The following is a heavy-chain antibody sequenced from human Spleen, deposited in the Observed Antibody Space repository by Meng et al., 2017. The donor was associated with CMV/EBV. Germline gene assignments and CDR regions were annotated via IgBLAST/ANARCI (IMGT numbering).Heavy chain of an antibody. D-gene: IGHD2-21*01. CDR3: RDGHYSGR. Sequence: LVWVGGSVFQPGGSLRLSCAVSGLSISDFWMSWVRQAPGKGLEWVASIKGDGSEQHYVDSVKGRYTISRDNSKNSLYLQINSLRVEDTAVYYCRDGHYSGRWGQGTLVTVSS. CDR1: GLSISDFW. V-gene: IGHV3-7*02. CDR2: IKGDGSEQ. J-gene: IGHJ4*02.